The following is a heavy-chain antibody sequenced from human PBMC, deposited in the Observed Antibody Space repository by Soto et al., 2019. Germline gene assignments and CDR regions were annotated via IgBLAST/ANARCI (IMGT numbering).Heavy chain of an antibody. CDR1: GFTFSNAW. J-gene: IGHJ6*03. D-gene: IGHD3-10*01. CDR3: TTVGGSGRYLYYYYYMDV. CDR2: IKSKTDGGTT. V-gene: IGHV3-15*01. Sequence: GGSLRLSCAASGFTFSNAWMSWVRQAPGKGLEWVGRIKSKTDGGTTDYAAPVKGRFTISRDDSKNTLYLQMNSLKTEDTAVYYCTTVGGSGRYLYYYYYMDVWGKGTTVTVSS.